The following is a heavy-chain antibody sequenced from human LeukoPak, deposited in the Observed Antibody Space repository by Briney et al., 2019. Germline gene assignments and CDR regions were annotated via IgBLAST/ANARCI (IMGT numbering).Heavy chain of an antibody. Sequence: PGGSLRLSCAASGFTFSSYGMHWVRQAPGKGLEWVAFIRYDGSDKYYADSVKGRFTISRDNSKNTLYLQMNSLRAEDTAVYYCAKDPQEGPYSPWFQHWGQGTLVTVSS. V-gene: IGHV3-30*02. CDR1: GFTFSSYG. CDR3: AKDPQEGPYSPWFQH. J-gene: IGHJ1*01. D-gene: IGHD6-13*01. CDR2: IRYDGSDK.